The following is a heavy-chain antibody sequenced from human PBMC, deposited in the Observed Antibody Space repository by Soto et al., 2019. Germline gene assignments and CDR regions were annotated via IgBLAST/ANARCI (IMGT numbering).Heavy chain of an antibody. D-gene: IGHD1-1*01. CDR3: ARDFADPWNPCPPGYYYGMDV. V-gene: IGHV4-59*01. Sequence: PSETLSLTCTVSGGSISSYYWSWIRQPPGKGLEWIGYIYYSGSTNYNPSLKSRVTISVDTSKNQFSLKLSSVTAADTAVYYCARDFADPWNPCPPGYYYGMDVWGQGITVTVSS. CDR2: IYYSGST. CDR1: GGSISSYY. J-gene: IGHJ6*02.